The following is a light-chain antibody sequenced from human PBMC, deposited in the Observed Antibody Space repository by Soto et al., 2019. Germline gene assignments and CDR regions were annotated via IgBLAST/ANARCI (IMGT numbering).Light chain of an antibody. V-gene: IGLV2-11*01. J-gene: IGLJ3*02. Sequence: QSALTQPRSVSGSPGQSVTISCTGTSSDVGGYNYVSWYQQHPGKAPKLMIYDVSKRPSGVPDRFSGSKSGNTASLTISGLQAEDEAEYYCCSYAGSNRVFGGGTKLTVL. CDR1: SSDVGGYNY. CDR2: DVS. CDR3: CSYAGSNRV.